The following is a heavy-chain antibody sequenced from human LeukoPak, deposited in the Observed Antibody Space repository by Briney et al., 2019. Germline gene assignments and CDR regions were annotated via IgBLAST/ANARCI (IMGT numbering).Heavy chain of an antibody. CDR1: GYTFTSYW. CDR3: ARLDPFDCSRSSCPDSNWFDP. D-gene: IGHD2-2*01. CDR2: IGPRDSYT. J-gene: IGHJ5*02. V-gene: IGHV5-10-1*01. Sequence: GESLRISCKGSGYTFTSYWISWVRQMPGKGLEWMGRIGPRDSYTNYSPSFQGHVTISADKSISTAYLLWSSLKASDTTMSYAARLDPFDCSRSSCPDSNWFDPWGQGTLVTVSS.